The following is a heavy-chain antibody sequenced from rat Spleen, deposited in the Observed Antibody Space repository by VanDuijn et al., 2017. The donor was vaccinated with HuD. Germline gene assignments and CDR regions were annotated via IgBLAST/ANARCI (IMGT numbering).Heavy chain of an antibody. Sequence: EVQLVESGGGLVQPGRSMKVSCAASGFTFSDYYMAWVRQAPKKGLEWVAYISPGGGSTYYRDSVKDRFTISRDNAKSTLYLQMNSLQTEDTATYYCARDLRTYYGYYFDYWGQGVMVTVSS. CDR1: GFTFSDYY. CDR3: ARDLRTYYGYYFDY. D-gene: IGHD1-9*01. CDR2: ISPGGGST. J-gene: IGHJ2*01. V-gene: IGHV5-25*01.